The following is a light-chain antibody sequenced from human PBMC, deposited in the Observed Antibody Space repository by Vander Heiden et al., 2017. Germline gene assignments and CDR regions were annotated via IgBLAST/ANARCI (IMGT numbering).Light chain of an antibody. CDR1: QSVGSY. CDR2: DAS. V-gene: IGKV3-11*01. J-gene: IGKJ4*01. CDR3: QQRSHWPLT. Sequence: EIVLTQSPATLSLSPGERVTLYCRASQSVGSYLGWYQQKPGQFPRLLIYDASNRATGIPGRFSGSGSGTDFTLTISSLEPEDFAVYYCQQRSHWPLTFGGRTKVDIK.